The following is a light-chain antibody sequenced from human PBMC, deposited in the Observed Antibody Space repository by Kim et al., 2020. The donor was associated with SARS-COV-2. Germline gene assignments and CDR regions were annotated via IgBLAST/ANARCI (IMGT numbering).Light chain of an antibody. CDR3: QSADSSDAWV. J-gene: IGLJ3*02. CDR1: ALPKQY. V-gene: IGLV3-25*03. CDR2: KDS. Sequence: SYELTQPPSVSVSPGQTARITCSGDALPKQYAYWYQQKPGQAPVLVIYKDSERPSGIPQRFSGSSSGTTVTLTISGVQAQDEADYYCQSADSSDAWVFGGGTKVTVL.